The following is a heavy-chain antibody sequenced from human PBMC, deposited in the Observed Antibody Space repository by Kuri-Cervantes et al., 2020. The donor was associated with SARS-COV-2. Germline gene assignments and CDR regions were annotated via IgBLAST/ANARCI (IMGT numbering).Heavy chain of an antibody. Sequence: GESLKISCAASGFTFSSYAMYWVRQAPGKGLEWVSYISSSSSTIYYADSVKGRFTISRDNAKNSLYLQMNSLRAEDTAVYYCARDYGPWGQGTLVTVSS. CDR3: ARDYGP. J-gene: IGHJ5*02. CDR2: ISSSSSTI. CDR1: GFTFSSYA. D-gene: IGHD3-16*01. V-gene: IGHV3-48*01.